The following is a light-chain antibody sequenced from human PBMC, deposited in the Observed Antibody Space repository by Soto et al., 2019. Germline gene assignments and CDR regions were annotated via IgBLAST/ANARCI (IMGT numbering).Light chain of an antibody. J-gene: IGKJ2*01. Sequence: IQLTQSQSSLSASIGERVTLTCRAGQGISTYLAWYQQKPRKAPKLLIYAASTLQSGVPSRFSGSGSGTDFTLTISSLQPEDVATYYCQQTHSTIHSFGQGTKVDIK. V-gene: IGKV1-9*01. CDR2: AAS. CDR1: QGISTY. CDR3: QQTHSTIHS.